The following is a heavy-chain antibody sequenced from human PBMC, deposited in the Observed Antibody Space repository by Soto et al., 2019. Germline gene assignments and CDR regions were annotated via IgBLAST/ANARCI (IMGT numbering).Heavy chain of an antibody. V-gene: IGHV3-74*01. D-gene: IGHD3-9*01. Sequence: EVQLVESGGGLVQPGGSLRLSCVVSEFSFSEYWMHWVRHAPGKGLVWVSRIYSDGTRTTYTDSVKGRFTMSRDNAKKTLFLQMNSLRVEDTAVYYCAIGTLTGYTFSLWGQGTLVTVSS. CDR2: IYSDGTRT. CDR1: EFSFSEYW. J-gene: IGHJ4*02. CDR3: AIGTLTGYTFSL.